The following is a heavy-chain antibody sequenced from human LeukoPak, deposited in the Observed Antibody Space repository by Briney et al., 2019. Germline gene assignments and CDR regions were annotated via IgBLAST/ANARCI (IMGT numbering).Heavy chain of an antibody. CDR1: GGSFSGYY. D-gene: IGHD2-8*01. CDR2: INHSGST. J-gene: IGHJ4*02. V-gene: IGHV4-34*01. Sequence: SETLSLTCAVYGGSFSGYYWSWIRQPPGKGLEWIGEINHSGSTNYNPSLKSRVTISVDTSKNQLSLKLSSVTAADTAVYYCARAEPNGFFDYWGQGTLVTVSS. CDR3: ARAEPNGFFDY.